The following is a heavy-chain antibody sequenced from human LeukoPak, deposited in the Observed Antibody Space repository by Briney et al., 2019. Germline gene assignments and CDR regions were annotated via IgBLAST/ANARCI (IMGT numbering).Heavy chain of an antibody. V-gene: IGHV3-23*01. CDR1: GFTFSTYA. CDR3: AKERYYNDYGNWFDP. J-gene: IGHJ5*02. CDR2: ITGNGGST. D-gene: IGHD4-17*01. Sequence: GGSLRLSCAASGFTFSTYAMTWVRQAPGKGLEWVSSITGNGGSTYYADSVKGRFTITRDNSKNTLYLQMNSLRAEDTAVYYCAKERYYNDYGNWFDPWGQGTLVTVSS.